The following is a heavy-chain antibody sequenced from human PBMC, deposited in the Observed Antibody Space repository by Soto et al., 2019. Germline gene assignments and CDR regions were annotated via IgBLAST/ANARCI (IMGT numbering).Heavy chain of an antibody. J-gene: IGHJ4*02. V-gene: IGHV2-70*01. CDR3: ARIRNTRGSGWYYFDY. Sequence: SGPSLVNPTQTLTLTCTFSGFSLSTSGMCVSWIRQPPGKALEWLALIDWGDEKYYSTSLKTRLTISKDTSKNQVVLTMTNMDPVDTATYYCARIRNTRGSGWYYFDYWGQGTLVTVSS. D-gene: IGHD6-19*01. CDR1: GFSLSTSGMC. CDR2: IDWGDEK.